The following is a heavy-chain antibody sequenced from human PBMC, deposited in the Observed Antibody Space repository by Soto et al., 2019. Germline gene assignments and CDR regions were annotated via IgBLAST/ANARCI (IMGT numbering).Heavy chain of an antibody. CDR1: GGTFSTYS. CDR2: IIPMLGVR. Sequence: QVQLVQSGAEVKKPGSSVKVSCKDSGGTFSTYSMCWVRQAPGQGLEWMGRIIPMLGVRNYAQRFQDRVTIIADKSTATVHMELSSLRSEDTALYYCTIGSWSGEVFDIWGQGTMVTVSS. CDR3: TIGSWSGEVFDI. V-gene: IGHV1-69*02. J-gene: IGHJ3*02. D-gene: IGHD2-21*01.